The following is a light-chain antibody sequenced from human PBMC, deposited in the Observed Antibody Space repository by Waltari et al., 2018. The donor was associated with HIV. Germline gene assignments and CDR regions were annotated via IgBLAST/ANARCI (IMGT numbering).Light chain of an antibody. CDR2: WAS. J-gene: IGKJ2*01. CDR3: QQYYTTPET. Sequence: DIVMTQSPDSLVVSLGERATINCKSSQSVLYSSNNKNYLAWYQQEPGQPPKLLIYWASTREPGVPDRFSGSGSGTDFTLTISSLQAEDVAVYYCQQYYTTPETFGQGTKVEIK. CDR1: QSVLYSSNNKNY. V-gene: IGKV4-1*01.